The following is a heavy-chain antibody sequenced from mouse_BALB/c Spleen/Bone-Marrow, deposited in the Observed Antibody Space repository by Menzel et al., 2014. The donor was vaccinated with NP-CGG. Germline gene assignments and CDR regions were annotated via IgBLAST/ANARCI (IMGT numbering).Heavy chain of an antibody. CDR3: SRHLTGYAMDY. V-gene: IGHV3-1*02. D-gene: IGHD4-1*01. J-gene: IGHJ4*01. Sequence: EVQLQQSGPDLVKPSQSLSLTCTVTGYSITSGYSWHWIRQFPGNKLEWMGYIQHSGSTNYNPSLKSRISITRDTSKNQFFLQLNSVTPEDTATYYCSRHLTGYAMDYWGQGTSVTVSS. CDR1: GYSITSGYS. CDR2: IQHSGST.